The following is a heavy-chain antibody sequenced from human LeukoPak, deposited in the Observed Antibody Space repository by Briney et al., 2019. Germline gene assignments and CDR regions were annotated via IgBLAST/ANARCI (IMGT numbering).Heavy chain of an antibody. CDR3: ARDLPGDYGMDV. CDR1: GFTFSSYG. D-gene: IGHD3-10*01. CDR2: IWYDGSNK. V-gene: IGHV3-33*01. J-gene: IGHJ6*02. Sequence: GRSLRLSCAASGFTFSSYGMHWVRQAPGKGLEWVAVIWYDGSNKYYADSVKGRFTISRDNSKNTLHLQMNSLRAEDTAVYYCARDLPGDYGMDVWGQGTTVTVSS.